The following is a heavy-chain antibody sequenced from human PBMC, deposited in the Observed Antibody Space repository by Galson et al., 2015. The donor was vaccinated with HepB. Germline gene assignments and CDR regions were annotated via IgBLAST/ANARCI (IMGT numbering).Heavy chain of an antibody. J-gene: IGHJ4*02. CDR2: IRSKAKSYAT. CDR3: TPAYCGGDCYFHQY. Sequence: LRLSCAASGLTFSGSAMHWVRQASGKGLEWVGRIRSKAKSYATDYAASVKGRFIISRDDSKNTAYLQMNSLKPEDTAVYYCTPAYCGGDCYFHQYWGQGTLVTVSS. V-gene: IGHV3-73*01. D-gene: IGHD2-21*02. CDR1: GLTFSGSA.